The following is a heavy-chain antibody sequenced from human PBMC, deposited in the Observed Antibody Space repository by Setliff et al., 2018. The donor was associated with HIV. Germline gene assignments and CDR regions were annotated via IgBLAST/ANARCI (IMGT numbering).Heavy chain of an antibody. D-gene: IGHD3-10*01. J-gene: IGHJ6*03. CDR3: ARGRLLWSGSYYYYYMDV. Sequence: PSETLSLTCAVSGGSIMTGDWWSWVRQSPGKGLEWIGRSRNKANSYTTEYAASVKGRFIISRDDSKNSLYLQMNSLKTEDTAVYYCARGRLLWSGSYYYYYMDVWGKGTTVT. V-gene: IGHV3-72*01. CDR1: GGSIMTG. CDR2: SRNKANSYTT.